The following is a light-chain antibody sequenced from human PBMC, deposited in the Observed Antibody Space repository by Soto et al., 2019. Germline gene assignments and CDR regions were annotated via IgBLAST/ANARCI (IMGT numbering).Light chain of an antibody. V-gene: IGLV2-8*01. CDR3: NSYAGSNNWV. Sequence: QSALTQPPSASGSPGQSVTISCTGTSSDVGGYNYVSWYQQHTGKAPKLMIYEVSKRPSGVPARFSGSKSGNTASLTVSGRQAEDEADYYCNSYAGSNNWVFGGGTKLTVL. J-gene: IGLJ3*02. CDR1: SSDVGGYNY. CDR2: EVS.